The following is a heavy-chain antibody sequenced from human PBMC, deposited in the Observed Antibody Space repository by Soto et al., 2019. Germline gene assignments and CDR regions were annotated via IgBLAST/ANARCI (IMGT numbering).Heavy chain of an antibody. Sequence: QVQLEQSAPEVKKPGASVKVSCKASGYTFTTYGISWVRQAPGQGLEWLGWINTHNGNTNYAQNLQGRVIMTADTSTSTAYMELRILRSDDTAIYYCTREGSAPSYYYGMDAWGQGTTVTVSS. J-gene: IGHJ6*02. D-gene: IGHD6-19*01. CDR1: GYTFTTYG. CDR3: TREGSAPSYYYGMDA. V-gene: IGHV1-18*01. CDR2: INTHNGNT.